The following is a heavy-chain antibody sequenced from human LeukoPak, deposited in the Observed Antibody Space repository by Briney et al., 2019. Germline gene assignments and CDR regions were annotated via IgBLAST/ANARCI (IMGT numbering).Heavy chain of an antibody. Sequence: PGGSLRLSCAASGFTFSNYWMHWVRQAPGEALMWVSRIKSDGSSTTYADSVKGRFTISRDNSKNTLYLQMNSLRAEDTAVYYCARGGEYYYDSSGYWGISPFDYWGQGTLVTVSS. CDR2: IKSDGSST. CDR1: GFTFSNYW. CDR3: ARGGEYYYDSSGYWGISPFDY. D-gene: IGHD3-22*01. V-gene: IGHV3-74*01. J-gene: IGHJ4*02.